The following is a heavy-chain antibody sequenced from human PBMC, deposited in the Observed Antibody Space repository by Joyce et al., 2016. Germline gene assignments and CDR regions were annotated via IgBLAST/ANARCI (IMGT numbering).Heavy chain of an antibody. CDR1: VYSFITYG. CDR2: ISAYNGNT. D-gene: IGHD3-10*01. CDR3: ARDRVIRGVNGMDV. Sequence: QVQLVQSATEVKKPGASVKVSCKASVYSFITYGISWVRQAPGQGLEWRGWISAYNGNTTYGQKFQGRITMTRDRSARTAYMELRSLTSDDTAVYYCARDRVIRGVNGMDVWGQGTTVIVSS. J-gene: IGHJ6*02. V-gene: IGHV1-18*04.